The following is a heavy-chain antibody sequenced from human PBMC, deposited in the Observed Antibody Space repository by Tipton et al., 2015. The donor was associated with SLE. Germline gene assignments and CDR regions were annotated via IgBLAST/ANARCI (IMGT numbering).Heavy chain of an antibody. Sequence: TLSLTCAVYGGSFSGYYWSWIRQPPGKGLEWIGEINHSGSTNYNPSLKSRVTISVDTSKNQFSLKLSSVTAADTAVYYCASGSYYYYYGMDVWGQGTTVTVSS. CDR1: GGSFSGYY. CDR3: ASGSYYYYYGMDV. J-gene: IGHJ6*02. V-gene: IGHV4-34*01. CDR2: INHSGST.